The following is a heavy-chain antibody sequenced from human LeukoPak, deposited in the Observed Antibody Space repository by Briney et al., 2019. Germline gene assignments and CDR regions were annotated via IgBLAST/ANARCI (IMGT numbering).Heavy chain of an antibody. Sequence: GGSLRLSCAASRFTLSSYSMNWVRQAPGKGREWVSFISSSSSYIYYADSVKGRFTFSRDNANNSRYLQMNSLRAEDTAVYYCAKFPPYYGYGYFDYCGQGTLFTVSS. CDR1: RFTLSSYS. CDR2: ISSSSSYI. J-gene: IGHJ4*02. CDR3: AKFPPYYGYGYFDY. D-gene: IGHD5-18*01. V-gene: IGHV3-21*04.